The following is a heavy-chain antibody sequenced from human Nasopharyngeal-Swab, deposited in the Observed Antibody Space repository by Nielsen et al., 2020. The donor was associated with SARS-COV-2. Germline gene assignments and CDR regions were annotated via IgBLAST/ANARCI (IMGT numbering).Heavy chain of an antibody. CDR3: ARDQIGTTMIREVLKRYYYGMNV. CDR2: IKHDGSQK. D-gene: IGHD3-10*01. V-gene: IGHV3-7*03. Sequence: GGSLRLSCAASGFTFSSYWMTWVRQAPGKGLGWVANIKHDGSQKYYVDSVKGRFSISRDNGKNSLELQMNSLGVDDTAVYYCARDQIGTTMIREVLKRYYYGMNVWGQGTTVTVSS. J-gene: IGHJ6*02. CDR1: GFTFSSYW.